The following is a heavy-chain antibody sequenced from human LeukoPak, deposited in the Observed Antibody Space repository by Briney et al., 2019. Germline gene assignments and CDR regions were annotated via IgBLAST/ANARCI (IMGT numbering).Heavy chain of an antibody. CDR2: INPNSGGT. J-gene: IGHJ4*02. D-gene: IGHD3-22*01. V-gene: IGHV1-2*02. Sequence: ASVKVSCKASGYTFTGYYMHWVRQAPGQGLEWMGWINPNSGGTNYAQKFQGRVTMTRDTSISTAYMELSRLRSDDTAVYYCARETDSSGYYYAFDYWGQGTLVTVSS. CDR1: GYTFTGYY. CDR3: ARETDSSGYYYAFDY.